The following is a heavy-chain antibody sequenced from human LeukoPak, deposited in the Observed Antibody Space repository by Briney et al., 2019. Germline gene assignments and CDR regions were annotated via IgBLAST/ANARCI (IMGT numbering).Heavy chain of an antibody. D-gene: IGHD1-26*01. Sequence: ASVKVSCKTSGYLFISYGINWVRQAPGQGLEWMGWINPNSGGTNYAQKFQGRVTMTRDTSISTAYMELSRLRSDDTAVYYCAREGPGSYYFDYWGQGTLVTVSS. CDR1: GYLFISYG. CDR2: INPNSGGT. CDR3: AREGPGSYYFDY. J-gene: IGHJ4*02. V-gene: IGHV1-2*02.